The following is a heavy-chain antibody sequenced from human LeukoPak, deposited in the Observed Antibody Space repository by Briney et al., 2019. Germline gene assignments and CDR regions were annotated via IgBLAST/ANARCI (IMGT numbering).Heavy chain of an antibody. CDR1: GFTVSSNY. D-gene: IGHD6-19*01. V-gene: IGHV3-53*05. Sequence: GGSLRLSCAASGFTVSSNYMIWVRQAPGKGLEWVSVIYSGGSTYYADSVKGRFTISRDNSKNTLYLQMNRLRAEDTAVYYCAKDIEEWLVKGGGCFDYWGQGTLVTVSS. CDR2: IYSGGST. J-gene: IGHJ4*02. CDR3: AKDIEEWLVKGGGCFDY.